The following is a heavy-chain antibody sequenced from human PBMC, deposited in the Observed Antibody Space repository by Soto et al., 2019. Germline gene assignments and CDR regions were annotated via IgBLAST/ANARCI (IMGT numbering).Heavy chain of an antibody. V-gene: IGHV4-4*02. J-gene: IGHJ6*02. CDR1: GGSISSSNW. CDR2: IYHSGST. Sequence: PSETLSLTCAVSGGSISSSNWWSWVRQPPGKGLEWIGEIYHSGSTNYNPSLKSRITISVDKSKNQFSLKLSSVTAADTAVYYCARHVSMGEDTAMVGIYYYYYYGMDVWGQGTTVTVSS. D-gene: IGHD5-18*01. CDR3: ARHVSMGEDTAMVGIYYYYYYGMDV.